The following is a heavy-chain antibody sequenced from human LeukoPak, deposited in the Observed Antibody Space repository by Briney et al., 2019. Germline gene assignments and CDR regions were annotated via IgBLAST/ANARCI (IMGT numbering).Heavy chain of an antibody. CDR1: GYTFTSNW. V-gene: IGHV5-51*01. J-gene: IGHJ4*02. D-gene: IGHD5-24*01. Sequence: GESLKISCKGSGYTFTSNWIGWVRQMPGKGLEWMGVIYPGDSDTRSNPSLQGQVTISADKSINTAYLQWCSLKASDTAMYYCARHGRDGYNLDYWGQGTLVTVSS. CDR2: IYPGDSDT. CDR3: ARHGRDGYNLDY.